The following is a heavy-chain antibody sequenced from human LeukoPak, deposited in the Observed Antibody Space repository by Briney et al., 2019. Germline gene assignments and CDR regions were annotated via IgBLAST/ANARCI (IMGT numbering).Heavy chain of an antibody. V-gene: IGHV3-20*04. D-gene: IGHD1-26*01. J-gene: IGHJ5*02. CDR2: TNWNGGNT. CDR3: ARTSDGNWFDP. Sequence: GGSLRLSCAASGFTFDDYGMSWVRQGPGKGLEWVSGTNWNGGNTGYADSVKGRFTIFGDNAKNSLYLEMDSLRVEDTALYYCARTSDGNWFDPWGQGTLVTVSS. CDR1: GFTFDDYG.